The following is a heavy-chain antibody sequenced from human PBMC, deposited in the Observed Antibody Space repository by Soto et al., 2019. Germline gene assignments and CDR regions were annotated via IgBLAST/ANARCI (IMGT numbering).Heavy chain of an antibody. J-gene: IGHJ6*03. Sequence: GGSLRLSCAASGFTFSSYAMSWVRQAPGKGLEWVSAISGSGGSTYYADSVKGRFTISRDNSKNTLYLQMNSLRAEDTAVYYCASLTGTTHYYYYMDVWGKGTTVTVSS. CDR2: ISGSGGST. V-gene: IGHV3-23*01. CDR3: ASLTGTTHYYYYMDV. CDR1: GFTFSSYA. D-gene: IGHD1-7*01.